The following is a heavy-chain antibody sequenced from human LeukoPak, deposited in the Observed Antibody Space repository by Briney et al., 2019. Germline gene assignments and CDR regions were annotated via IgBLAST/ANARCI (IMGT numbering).Heavy chain of an antibody. CDR2: INPNSGGT. CDR1: GYTFTGYY. CDR3: ATGLERRNWFDP. D-gene: IGHD5-24*01. Sequence: ASVTVSCKASGYTFTGYYMHWVRQAPGQGLEWMGWINPNSGGTNYAQKFQGRVTMTRDTSISTAYMELSRLRSDDTAVYYCATGLERRNWFDPWGQGTLVTVSS. J-gene: IGHJ5*02. V-gene: IGHV1-2*02.